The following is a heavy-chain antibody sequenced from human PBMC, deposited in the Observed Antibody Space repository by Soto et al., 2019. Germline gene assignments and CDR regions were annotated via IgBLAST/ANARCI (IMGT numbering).Heavy chain of an antibody. D-gene: IGHD3-16*01. V-gene: IGHV3-30*18. CDR1: GFSFSSYG. CDR2: ISYDGSNK. Sequence: GGSLRLSCAASGFSFSSYGMHWVRQAPGKGLDWVAVISYDGSNKYNADSVKGRFSISRDNSKNTLYLQMNSLRAEDTAVYYCAKDLWAYGRPPIASYGMDVWGQGTTVTVSS. J-gene: IGHJ6*02. CDR3: AKDLWAYGRPPIASYGMDV.